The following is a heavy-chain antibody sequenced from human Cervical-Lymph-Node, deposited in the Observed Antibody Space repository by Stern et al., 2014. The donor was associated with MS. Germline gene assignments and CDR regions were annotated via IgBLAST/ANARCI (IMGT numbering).Heavy chain of an antibody. CDR1: GGSINNGSYY. J-gene: IGHJ4*02. CDR3: AREGARGAAGS. V-gene: IGHV4-31*01. D-gene: IGHD6-13*01. CDR2: IPRSGST. Sequence: QVQLQESGPGLVKPSQTLSLICTVSGGSINNGSYYWNWIRPHPGKGLEWIGSIPRSGSTYYNPSLKSQVTISVDTSKNHFSVNLASVTAADTAVYYCAREGARGAAGSWGQGTLVTVSS.